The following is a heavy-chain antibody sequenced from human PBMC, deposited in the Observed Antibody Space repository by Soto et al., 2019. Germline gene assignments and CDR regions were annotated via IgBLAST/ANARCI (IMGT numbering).Heavy chain of an antibody. CDR1: GFTFSSYA. D-gene: IGHD6-13*01. CDR3: AKGRGGSSWYSETYYYFAY. CDR2: ISGSGGST. V-gene: IGHV3-23*01. Sequence: EVQLLESGGGLVQPGGSLRLSCAASGFTFSSYAMSWVRQAPGKGLEWVSAISGSGGSTYYADSVKGRFTISRDNAKNTLYLQMNRLRAEATAVYYCAKGRGGSSWYSETYYYFAYWGQGTLVTVSS. J-gene: IGHJ4*02.